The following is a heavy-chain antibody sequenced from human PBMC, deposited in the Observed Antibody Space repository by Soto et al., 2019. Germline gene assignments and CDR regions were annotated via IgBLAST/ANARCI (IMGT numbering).Heavy chain of an antibody. CDR3: AKDSSGTPFDY. Sequence: QVQMVQSGSEVKQPGSSVKVSCKASGGTFSSYTIIWVRPAPGQGLEWMGRIIPILGIANYAQKFQGRVTVTADKSASTAYMELSSLRSEDTADYYCAKDSSGTPFDYWCQETLVTVSS. CDR2: IIPILGIA. V-gene: IGHV1-69*08. J-gene: IGHJ4*02. D-gene: IGHD3-22*01. CDR1: GGTFSSYT.